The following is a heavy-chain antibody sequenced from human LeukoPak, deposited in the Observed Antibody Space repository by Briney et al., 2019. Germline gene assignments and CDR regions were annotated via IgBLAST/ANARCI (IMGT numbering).Heavy chain of an antibody. CDR1: GGSISSYY. V-gene: IGHV4-59*12. CDR3: ARVGLWPTGRYFDY. Sequence: PSETLSLTCTVSGGSISSYYWSWIRQPPGKGLEWIGYIYYSGSTNYNPSLKSRVTISVDTSKNQFSLKLSSVTAADTAVYYCARVGLWPTGRYFDYWGQGTLVTVSS. CDR2: IYYSGST. D-gene: IGHD3-10*01. J-gene: IGHJ4*02.